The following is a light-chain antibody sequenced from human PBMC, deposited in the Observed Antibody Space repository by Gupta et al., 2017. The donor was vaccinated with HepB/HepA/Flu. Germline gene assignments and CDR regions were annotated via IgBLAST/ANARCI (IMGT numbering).Light chain of an antibody. CDR2: DVT. Sequence: QSALTQPASVSGSPGQSITTSCTGTSSDVGGYNYVSWYQQHPGKAPKLMIYDVTNRPSGVSNRFSGSKSGYTASLTISGLQAEDEADYYCGSYRGSRTLGVFGTGTKVTVL. V-gene: IGLV2-14*01. J-gene: IGLJ1*01. CDR3: GSYRGSRTLGV. CDR1: SSDVGGYNY.